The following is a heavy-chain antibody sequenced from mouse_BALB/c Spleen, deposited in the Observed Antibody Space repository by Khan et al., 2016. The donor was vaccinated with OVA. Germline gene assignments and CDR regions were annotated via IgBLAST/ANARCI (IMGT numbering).Heavy chain of an antibody. CDR3: TRLAYYYDCEGFAY. J-gene: IGHJ3*01. V-gene: IGHV5-6*01. Sequence: EVELVESGGDLVKPGGSLKLSCAASGFTFSTYGMSWVRQTPDKRLEWVATVSTGGGYTYYPDSVKGRFTISRDNAKHTLYLQMSGLKSEDTAMFYCTRLAYYYDCEGFAYWGQGTLVTVSA. CDR1: GFTFSTYG. D-gene: IGHD1-1*01. CDR2: VSTGGGYT.